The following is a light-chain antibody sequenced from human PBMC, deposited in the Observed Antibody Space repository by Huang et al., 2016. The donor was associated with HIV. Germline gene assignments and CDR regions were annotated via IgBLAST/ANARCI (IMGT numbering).Light chain of an antibody. CDR2: TAS. CDR3: QQSYSTLFT. Sequence: DIQMTQSPSSLSASVGDRVTITCPASQNINTYLNWYQQKRGKAPKLLIYTASTLESGVPSRFSGSGSGTDFTLTISRLQPEDSASYYCQQSYSTLFTFGPGTKIDVK. J-gene: IGKJ3*01. CDR1: QNINTY. V-gene: IGKV1-39*01.